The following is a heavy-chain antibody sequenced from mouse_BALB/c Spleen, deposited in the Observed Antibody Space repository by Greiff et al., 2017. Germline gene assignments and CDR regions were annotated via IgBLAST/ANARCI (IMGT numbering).Heavy chain of an antibody. Sequence: EVKLVESGGGLVQPGGSLKLSCAASGFTFSSYTMSWVRQTPEKRLEWVAYISNGGGSTYYPDTVKGRFTISRDNAKNTLYLQMSSLKSEDTAMYYCARHKLREYYFDYWGQGTTLTVSS. V-gene: IGHV5-12-2*01. D-gene: IGHD1-1*01. CDR2: ISNGGGST. CDR1: GFTFSSYT. J-gene: IGHJ2*01. CDR3: ARHKLREYYFDY.